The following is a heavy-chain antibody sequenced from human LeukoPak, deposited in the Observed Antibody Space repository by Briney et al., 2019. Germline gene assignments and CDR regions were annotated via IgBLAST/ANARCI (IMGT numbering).Heavy chain of an antibody. CDR3: ASGDSSSWTRTDY. D-gene: IGHD6-13*01. Sequence: GESLKISCKGSGYSFTSYWIGWVRPMPGKGLEWMGIIYPGDSDTRYSPSFQGQVTISADKSISTAYLQWSSLKASDTAMYYCASGDSSSWTRTDYWGQGTLVTVSS. CDR2: IYPGDSDT. CDR1: GYSFTSYW. V-gene: IGHV5-51*01. J-gene: IGHJ4*02.